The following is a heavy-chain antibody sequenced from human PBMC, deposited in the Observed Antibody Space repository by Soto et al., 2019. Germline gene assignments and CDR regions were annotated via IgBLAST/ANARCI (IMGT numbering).Heavy chain of an antibody. D-gene: IGHD6-19*01. Sequence: EVQLVESGGGLVQPGGSLRLSCAASGFTFSSYWMHWVRQVPGKGLVWVSRIHFDGSTTHYADSVKGRFTISRDNAKNTRSLQMTSLRAEDTAVYYCARDAYISGYYQFDYWGQGTLVTVSS. V-gene: IGHV3-74*01. CDR2: IHFDGSTT. CDR3: ARDAYISGYYQFDY. J-gene: IGHJ4*02. CDR1: GFTFSSYW.